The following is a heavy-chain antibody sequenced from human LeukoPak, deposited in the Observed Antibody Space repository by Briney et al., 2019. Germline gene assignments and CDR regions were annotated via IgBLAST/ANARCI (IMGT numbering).Heavy chain of an antibody. CDR1: GFTFSRYG. Sequence: PGGSLRLSCAASGFTFSRYGMHWVRQAPGKGLEWVATISYDGSNKNYADSVKGRFTISRDNSRNTLYLQMNSLRAEDTAVYSCAKDSMVRGCLNYWGQGTLVTVSS. V-gene: IGHV3-30*18. J-gene: IGHJ4*02. D-gene: IGHD3-10*01. CDR3: AKDSMVRGCLNY. CDR2: ISYDGSNK.